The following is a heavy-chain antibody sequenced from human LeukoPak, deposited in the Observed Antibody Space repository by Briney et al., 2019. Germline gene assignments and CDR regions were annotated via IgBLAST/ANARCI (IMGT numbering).Heavy chain of an antibody. CDR1: GFTFSSYA. CDR2: ISGSGGST. J-gene: IGHJ4*02. CDR3: ARDNAVVVPAAIPSRSLDY. V-gene: IGHV3-23*01. Sequence: GGSLRLSCAASGFTFSSYAMSWVRQAPGKGLEWVSAISGSGGSTYYADSVKGRFTISRDNSKNTLYLQMNSLRAEDTAVYYCARDNAVVVPAAIPSRSLDYWGQGTLVTVSS. D-gene: IGHD2-2*01.